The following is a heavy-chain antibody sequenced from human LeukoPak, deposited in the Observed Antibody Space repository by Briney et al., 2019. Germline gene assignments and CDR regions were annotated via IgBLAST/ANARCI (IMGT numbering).Heavy chain of an antibody. CDR1: GFTFSSYS. D-gene: IGHD2-15*01. Sequence: GGSLRLSCAASGFTFSSYSMNWVRQAPGMGLEWVSSISTSSIYIYYADSVKGRFTISRDNAKNSLYLQMNSLRAEDTAVYYCARGSEVVAATNNWFDPWGQGTLVTVSS. J-gene: IGHJ5*02. CDR3: ARGSEVVAATNNWFDP. V-gene: IGHV3-21*01. CDR2: ISTSSIYI.